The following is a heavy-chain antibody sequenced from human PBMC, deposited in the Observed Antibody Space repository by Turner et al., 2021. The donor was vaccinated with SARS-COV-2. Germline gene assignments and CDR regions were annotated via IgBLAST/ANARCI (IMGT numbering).Heavy chain of an antibody. D-gene: IGHD4-17*01. CDR1: GFSVSSNY. CDR2: IYSGGST. Sequence: EVQLVESGRGLIQPGGSLRPSCAAAGFSVSSNYMSGVRQAPGKGLEWVSVIYSGGSTYYADSVKGRFTISRDNSKNTLYLQMNSLRAEDTAVYYCARDYGDYYFDYWGQGTLVTVSS. CDR3: ARDYGDYYFDY. J-gene: IGHJ4*02. V-gene: IGHV3-53*01.